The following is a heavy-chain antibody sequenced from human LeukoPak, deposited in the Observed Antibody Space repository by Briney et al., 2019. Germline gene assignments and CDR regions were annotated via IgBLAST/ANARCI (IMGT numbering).Heavy chain of an antibody. Sequence: ASVKVSCKASGYTFTSYAMNWVRQAPGHGLEWMGWINTNTGNPTYAQGFTGRFVFSLDTSVSTAYLQISSLKAEDTAVYYCARFGSSWYSDAFDIWGQGTMVTVSS. D-gene: IGHD6-13*01. V-gene: IGHV7-4-1*02. J-gene: IGHJ3*02. CDR2: INTNTGNP. CDR3: ARFGSSWYSDAFDI. CDR1: GYTFTSYA.